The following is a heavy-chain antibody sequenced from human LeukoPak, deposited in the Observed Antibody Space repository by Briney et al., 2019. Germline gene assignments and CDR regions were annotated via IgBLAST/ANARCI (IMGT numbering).Heavy chain of an antibody. D-gene: IGHD6-19*01. V-gene: IGHV3-64D*06. Sequence: GGSLRLSCSASGFTFSTRPMHWVRLAPGKGLEYVSGSSANGGSTYYADSVKGRFIISRDNSKNTVYLQMSSLRPEDTAMYYCVDQISGWVYWGQGTLVTVSS. CDR3: VDQISGWVY. CDR2: SSANGGST. J-gene: IGHJ4*02. CDR1: GFTFSTRP.